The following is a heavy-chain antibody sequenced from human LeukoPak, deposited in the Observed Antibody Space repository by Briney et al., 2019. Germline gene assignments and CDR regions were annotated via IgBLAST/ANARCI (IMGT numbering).Heavy chain of an antibody. CDR1: GYTLTELS. J-gene: IGHJ4*02. CDR3: ARALTRYSTAWYGY. V-gene: IGHV1-24*01. CDR2: FDPEDGET. Sequence: GASVKVSCKVSGYTLTELSMHWVRQAPGQGLEWMGGFDPEDGETIYAQKFQGRVTMTEDTSTDTAYMELSSLRSEDTAVYYCARALTRYSTAWYGYWGQGTLVTVSS. D-gene: IGHD6-19*01.